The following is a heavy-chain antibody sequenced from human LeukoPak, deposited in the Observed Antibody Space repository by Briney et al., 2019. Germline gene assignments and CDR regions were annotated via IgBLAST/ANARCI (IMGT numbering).Heavy chain of an antibody. CDR3: TRHLPGATWFDP. CDR1: GGSISSYY. V-gene: IGHV4-59*08. J-gene: IGHJ5*02. Sequence: SETLSLTCTVSGGSISSYYWSWIRQPPGKGLEWIGYIYYSGSTNYNPSLKSRVTMSVDTSKNQFSLRLSSVTAADTAVYYCTRHLPGATWFDPWGQGTQVTVSS. D-gene: IGHD1-26*01. CDR2: IYYSGST.